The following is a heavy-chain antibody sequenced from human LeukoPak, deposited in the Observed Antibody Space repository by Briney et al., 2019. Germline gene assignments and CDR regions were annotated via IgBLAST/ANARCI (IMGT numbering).Heavy chain of an antibody. J-gene: IGHJ6*03. D-gene: IGHD2-15*01. V-gene: IGHV4-34*01. CDR3: ARGRTSGGSGGYYYYYYYMDV. Sequence: SETLSLTCAVYGGSFSGYYWSWIRQPPGKGLEWIGEINHSGSTNYNPSLKSRVTISVDTSKNQFSLKLSSVTAADTAVYYCARGRTSGGSGGYYYYYYYMDVWGKGTTVTISS. CDR2: INHSGST. CDR1: GGSFSGYY.